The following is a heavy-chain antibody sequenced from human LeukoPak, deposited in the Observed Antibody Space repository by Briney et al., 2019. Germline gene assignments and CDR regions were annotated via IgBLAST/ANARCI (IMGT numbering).Heavy chain of an antibody. CDR3: ARAHNDADWYFDY. J-gene: IGHJ4*02. Sequence: GGSLRLSCAASGFTFSSYSMNWVRQAPVKGLEWVSSISSSSSYIYYADSVKGRFTISRDNAKNSLYLQMNSLRAEDTAVYYCARAHNDADWYFDYWGQGTLVTVSS. D-gene: IGHD3-9*01. V-gene: IGHV3-21*01. CDR2: ISSSSSYI. CDR1: GFTFSSYS.